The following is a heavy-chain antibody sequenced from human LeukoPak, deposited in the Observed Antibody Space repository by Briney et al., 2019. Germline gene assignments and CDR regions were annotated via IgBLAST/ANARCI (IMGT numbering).Heavy chain of an antibody. Sequence: PGGSLRLSCTTSGFTFGGHTMHWVRQAPGKGLEWVSSIKGGGGDPFYAESVRGRFTISRDNSKNTLYLQLNSLRAEDTAVYFCAKGGHDFNPFYCWGQGTLVTVSS. J-gene: IGHJ4*02. CDR3: AKGGHDFNPFYC. V-gene: IGHV3-23*01. CDR2: IKGGGGDP. D-gene: IGHD2-21*02. CDR1: GFTFGGHT.